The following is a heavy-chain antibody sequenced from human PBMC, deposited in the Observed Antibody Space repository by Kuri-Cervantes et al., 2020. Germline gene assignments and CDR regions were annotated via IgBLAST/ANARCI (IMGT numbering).Heavy chain of an antibody. J-gene: IGHJ4*02. V-gene: IGHV3-33*01. CDR1: GFTFSSYG. D-gene: IGHD2-15*01. Sequence: GGSLRLSCAASGFTFSSYGMHWVRQAPGKGLEWVAVIWYDGSNKYYADSVKGRFTISRDNSKNTLYLQMNSLRAEDTAVYYCARGHCSGGSCYRFDYWGQGTLVTVSS. CDR3: ARGHCSGGSCYRFDY. CDR2: IWYDGSNK.